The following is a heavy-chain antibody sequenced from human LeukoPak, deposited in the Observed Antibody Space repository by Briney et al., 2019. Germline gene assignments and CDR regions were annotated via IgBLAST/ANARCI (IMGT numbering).Heavy chain of an antibody. CDR1: GYSFTSYW. D-gene: IGHD3-10*01. CDR2: IYPGDSDT. V-gene: IGHV5-51*01. J-gene: IGHJ3*02. Sequence: GESLKISCKGSGYSFTSYWIGWVRQMPGKGLEWMGIIYPGDSDTRYSPSFQGQVTISADKSISTAYLQWSSLKASDTAMCYCARRSRYYGSGSYYATDAFDIWGQGTMVTVSS. CDR3: ARRSRYYGSGSYYATDAFDI.